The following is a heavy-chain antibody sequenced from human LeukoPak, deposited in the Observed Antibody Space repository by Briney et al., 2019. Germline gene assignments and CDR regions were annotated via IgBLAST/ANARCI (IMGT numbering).Heavy chain of an antibody. CDR1: GFTFSDYY. D-gene: IGHD4-17*01. CDR3: ARDRGRTVTTVVGAFDI. V-gene: IGHV3-11*04. J-gene: IGHJ3*02. CDR2: ISSSGSTI. Sequence: GGSLRLSCAASGFTFSDYYMSWIRQAPGKGLEWVSYISSSGSTIYYADSVKGRFTISRDNAKNSLYLQMNSLRAEDTAVYYCARDRGRTVTTVVGAFDIWGQGTMVTVSS.